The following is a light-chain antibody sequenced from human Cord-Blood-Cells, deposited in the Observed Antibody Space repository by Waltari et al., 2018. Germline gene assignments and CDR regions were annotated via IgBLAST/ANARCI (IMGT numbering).Light chain of an antibody. V-gene: IGLV2-23*01. Sequence: QSALTQPASVSGSPGQSITISCTGTSSDVGSYPLASGYQQHPGNAPKLMIYEGSKRPSGVSNRVSGSKSGNTASLTISGLQAEDEADYYCCSYAGSSTHVVFGGGAKLTVL. CDR1: SSDVGSYPL. CDR2: EGS. CDR3: CSYAGSSTHVV. J-gene: IGLJ2*01.